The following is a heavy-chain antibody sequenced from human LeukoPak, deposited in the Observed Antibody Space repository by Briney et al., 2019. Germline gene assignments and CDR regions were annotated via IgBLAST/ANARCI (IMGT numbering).Heavy chain of an antibody. Sequence: SETLSLTCSVSGGSFSSGGYYWSWIRQSPGKGLEWIGYLHYSGSTNYNPSLKSRVTISVDTSKNQFSLKLSSVTAADTAVYYCARVGWFGENWFDPWGQGTLVTVSS. J-gene: IGHJ5*02. CDR3: ARVGWFGENWFDP. CDR2: LHYSGST. D-gene: IGHD3-10*01. V-gene: IGHV4-61*08. CDR1: GGSFSSGGYY.